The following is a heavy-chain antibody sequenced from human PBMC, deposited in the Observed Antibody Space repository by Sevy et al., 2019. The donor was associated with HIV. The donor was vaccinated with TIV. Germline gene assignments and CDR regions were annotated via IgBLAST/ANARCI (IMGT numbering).Heavy chain of an antibody. Sequence: GGSLRLSCAASGFTFSSYAMSWVRQAPGKGLEWVSAISGSGGSTYYADSVKGRFTISRDNSKNTLYLQMNSLRAEDKAVYYCAKVGIVVVPAAMGGGFDYWGQGTLVTVSS. J-gene: IGHJ4*02. D-gene: IGHD2-2*01. V-gene: IGHV3-23*01. CDR3: AKVGIVVVPAAMGGGFDY. CDR2: ISGSGGST. CDR1: GFTFSSYA.